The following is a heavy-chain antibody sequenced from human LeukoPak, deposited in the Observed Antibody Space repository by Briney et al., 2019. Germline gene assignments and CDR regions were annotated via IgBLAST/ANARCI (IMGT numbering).Heavy chain of an antibody. V-gene: IGHV3-33*01. CDR2: IWYDGSNK. CDR1: GFTFNSYG. D-gene: IGHD3-3*01. Sequence: GRSLRLSCAASGFTFNSYGMHWVRQAPGKGLEWVAVIWYDGSNKYYADSVKGRFTISRDNSKNTLYLQMNSLRAEDTAVYYCAREFQGGSYQDYFDYWGQGTLVTVSA. CDR3: AREFQGGSYQDYFDY. J-gene: IGHJ4*02.